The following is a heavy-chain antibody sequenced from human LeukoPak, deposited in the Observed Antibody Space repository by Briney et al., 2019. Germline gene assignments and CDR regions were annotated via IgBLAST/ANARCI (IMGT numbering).Heavy chain of an antibody. CDR3: ARMGRDYGEYGRYIFDY. CDR2: ISAYNGNT. D-gene: IGHD4-17*01. J-gene: IGHJ4*02. V-gene: IGHV1-18*01. Sequence: ASVKVSCKASGYSFTSCGITWVRQAPGQGLEWMGWISAYNGNTNYAQKLQGRVTMTTDTSTSTAYMELRSLRSDDTTVYYCARMGRDYGEYGRYIFDYWGQGTLVTVSS. CDR1: GYSFTSCG.